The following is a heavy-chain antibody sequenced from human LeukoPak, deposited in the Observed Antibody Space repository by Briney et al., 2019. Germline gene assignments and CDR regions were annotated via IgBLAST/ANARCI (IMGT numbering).Heavy chain of an antibody. CDR2: IITILGIE. CDR1: GVTFSSYT. CDR3: ARDIIAAAGTDAFDI. D-gene: IGHD6-13*01. V-gene: IGHV1-69*04. J-gene: IGHJ3*02. Sequence: ASVKVSGKPPGVTFSSYTISWLGQAPGQGLVWLGRIITILGIENYAQKFQGSETITADKSTSTAYTELSKLRTEDTAVYYCARDIIAAAGTDAFDIWGQGTMVTVST.